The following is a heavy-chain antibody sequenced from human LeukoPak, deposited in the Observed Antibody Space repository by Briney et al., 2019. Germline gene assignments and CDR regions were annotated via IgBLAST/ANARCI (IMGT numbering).Heavy chain of an antibody. D-gene: IGHD3-3*01. CDR1: GGSFSDPY. V-gene: IGHV4-34*01. J-gene: IGHJ4*02. CDR3: ARLQFLSGGYYAFDF. CDR2: INHSGRT. Sequence: SETLSLTCSVHGGSFSDPYWSWIRQAPGKGLEWIGEINHSGRTNHNPSLKSRVTLEVETSKNQFSLKLSSVTAADTAIYYCARLQFLSGGYYAFDFWGQGSLVTVSS.